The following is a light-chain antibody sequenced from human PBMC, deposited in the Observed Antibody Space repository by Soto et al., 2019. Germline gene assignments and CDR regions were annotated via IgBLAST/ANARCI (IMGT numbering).Light chain of an antibody. CDR3: QQYGFS. Sequence: DIQMTQSPSTLSASVGDRVTITCRASQSVSYWLAWYQQKPGMAPKLLTHDASSLESGVPSRFRGSGSGKEFTLTISSLQPDDFATYYCQQYGFSFGPGTKVEI. J-gene: IGKJ3*01. CDR2: DAS. V-gene: IGKV1-5*01. CDR1: QSVSYW.